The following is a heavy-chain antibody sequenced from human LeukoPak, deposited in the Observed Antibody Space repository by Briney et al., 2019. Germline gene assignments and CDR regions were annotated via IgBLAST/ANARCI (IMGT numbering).Heavy chain of an antibody. CDR3: AREGEPFSYYGMDV. CDR2: ISSSSSYI. J-gene: IGHJ6*02. V-gene: IGHV3-21*01. Sequence: PGGSLRLSCAASGFTLSSYSMNWVRQAPGKGLEWVSSISSSSSYIYYADSVKGRFTISRDNAKNSLYLQMNSLRAEDTAVYYCAREGEPFSYYGMDVWGQGTTVTVSS. CDR1: GFTLSSYS. D-gene: IGHD1-26*01.